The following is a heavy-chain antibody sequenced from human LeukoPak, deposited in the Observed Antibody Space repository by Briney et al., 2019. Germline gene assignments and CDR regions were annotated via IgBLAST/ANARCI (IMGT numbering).Heavy chain of an antibody. CDR3: ARDYCSSTSCLFDY. CDR2: INPNSGDT. V-gene: IGHV1-2*06. J-gene: IGHJ4*02. CDR1: GYTFTGYH. D-gene: IGHD2-2*01. Sequence: ASVTVSCKASGYTFTGYHMHWVRRAPGQGLEWMGRINPNSGDTNYAQKFQGRVTMTRDTSISTAYMELSRLRSDDTAVYYCARDYCSSTSCLFDYWGQGALVTVSS.